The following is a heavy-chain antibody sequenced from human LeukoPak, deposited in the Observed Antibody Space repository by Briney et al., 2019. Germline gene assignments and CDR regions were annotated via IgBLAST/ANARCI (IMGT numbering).Heavy chain of an antibody. Sequence: PGGSLRLSCAASGFTFSTYAVNWVRQAPGKGLEWVSAITGSGGATYYADSVKGRFTISRDNFKNTLYLQMNSLRAEDTAVYYCAKVNKVGATFFDYWGQGTLVTVSS. CDR1: GFTFSTYA. CDR2: ITGSGGAT. CDR3: AKVNKVGATFFDY. D-gene: IGHD1-26*01. V-gene: IGHV3-23*01. J-gene: IGHJ4*02.